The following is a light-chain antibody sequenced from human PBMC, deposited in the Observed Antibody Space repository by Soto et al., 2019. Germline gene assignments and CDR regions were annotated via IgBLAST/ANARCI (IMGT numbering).Light chain of an antibody. CDR1: QSVGRNF. CDR2: GAS. J-gene: IGKJ4*01. V-gene: IGKV3-20*01. CDR3: HQYAASPLT. Sequence: EIVLTQSPGTLSLSPGESTTLSCRASQSVGRNFLAWYQQKPGRAPRLLIHGASYRATGVPDRLSGSGSETDFTLTISRLEPEDFAVYYCHQYAASPLTFGGGTTVEIK.